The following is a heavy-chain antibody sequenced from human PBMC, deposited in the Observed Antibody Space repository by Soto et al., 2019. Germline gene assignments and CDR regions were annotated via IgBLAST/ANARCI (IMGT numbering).Heavy chain of an antibody. V-gene: IGHV3-43*01. CDR2: ISWDGGST. Sequence: VGSLRLSCAASGFTFDDYTMHWVRQAPGKGLEWVSLISWDGGSTYYADSVKGRFTISRDNSKNSLYLQMNSLRTEDTALYYCAKGQRGYSYDTPVYYYYGMDVWGQGTTVTVSS. D-gene: IGHD5-18*01. CDR3: AKGQRGYSYDTPVYYYYGMDV. J-gene: IGHJ6*02. CDR1: GFTFDDYT.